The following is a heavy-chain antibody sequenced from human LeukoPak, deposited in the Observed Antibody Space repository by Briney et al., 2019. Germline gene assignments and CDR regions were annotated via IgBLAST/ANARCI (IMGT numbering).Heavy chain of an antibody. CDR1: GGSISSGGYY. Sequence: PSQTLSHTCTVSGGSISSGGYYWSWIRQHPGKGLEWIGYIYYSGSTYYNPSLKSRVTISVDTSKNQFSLKLSSVTAADTAVYYCASSMVRGVITYTIFDYWGQGTLVTVSS. CDR3: ASSMVRGVITYTIFDY. D-gene: IGHD3-10*01. J-gene: IGHJ4*02. CDR2: IYYSGST. V-gene: IGHV4-31*03.